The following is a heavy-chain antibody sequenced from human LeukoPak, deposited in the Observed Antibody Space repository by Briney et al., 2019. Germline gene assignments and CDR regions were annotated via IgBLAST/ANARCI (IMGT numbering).Heavy chain of an antibody. CDR3: PKDWINRGYDPRLFHY. CDR2: ISGSGGST. Sequence: PGRSLRLSCAASGFTFSSYAMSWVRQAPGKGLEWVSAISGSGGSTYYADSVKGRFTISRDNSKNTLYLQMNSLRAEDTAVYYCPKDWINRGYDPRLFHYWGQGTLVTVSS. CDR1: GFTFSSYA. V-gene: IGHV3-23*01. D-gene: IGHD5-12*01. J-gene: IGHJ4*02.